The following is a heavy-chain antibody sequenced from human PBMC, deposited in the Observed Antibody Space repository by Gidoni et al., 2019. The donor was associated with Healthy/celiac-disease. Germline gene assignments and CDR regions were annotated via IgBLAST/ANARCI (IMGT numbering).Heavy chain of an antibody. CDR3: ARGIAVAGTSSYYYYGMDV. CDR1: GFTFSSYG. V-gene: IGHV3-30*03. J-gene: IGHJ6*02. CDR2: ISYDGSNK. Sequence: QVQLVESGGGVVQPGRSLRLSCAASGFTFSSYGMHWVRQAPGKGLEWVAVISYDGSNKYYADSVKGRFTISRDNSKNTLYLQMNSLRAEDTAVYYCARGIAVAGTSSYYYYGMDVWGQGTTVTVSS. D-gene: IGHD6-19*01.